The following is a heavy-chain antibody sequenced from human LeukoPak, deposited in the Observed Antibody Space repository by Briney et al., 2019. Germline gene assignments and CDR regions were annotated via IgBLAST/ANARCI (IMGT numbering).Heavy chain of an antibody. J-gene: IGHJ4*02. CDR1: GFTFSNAW. CDR3: TTEYSSGAFDY. Sequence: GGSLRLSCAASGFTFSNAWMSWVRQAPGRGLEWVGRIKSKTDGGTTDYAAPVKGRFTISRDDSKNTLYLQMNSLKTEDTAVYYCTTEYSSGAFDYWGRGTLVTVSS. V-gene: IGHV3-15*01. CDR2: IKSKTDGGTT. D-gene: IGHD6-19*01.